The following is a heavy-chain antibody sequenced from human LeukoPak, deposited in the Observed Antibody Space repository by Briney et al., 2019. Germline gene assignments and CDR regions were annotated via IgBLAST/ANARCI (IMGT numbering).Heavy chain of an antibody. CDR2: ISSSSSTI. Sequence: QAGGSLRLSCAASGFTFSSYGMTWVRQAPGKGLEWVSYISSSSSTIYYADSVKGRFTISRDNSKNTLYLQMNSLRAEDTAVYYCAKAYRYSYGPTDYWGQGTLVTVSS. D-gene: IGHD5-18*01. J-gene: IGHJ4*02. CDR3: AKAYRYSYGPTDY. V-gene: IGHV3-48*01. CDR1: GFTFSSYG.